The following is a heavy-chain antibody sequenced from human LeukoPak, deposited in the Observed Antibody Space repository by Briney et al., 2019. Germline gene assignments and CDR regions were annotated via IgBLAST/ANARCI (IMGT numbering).Heavy chain of an antibody. J-gene: IGHJ6*02. D-gene: IGHD3-9*01. CDR2: INPNSGGT. Sequence: ASVKVSCKASGYTFTGYYMHWVRQAPGQGLEWMGWINPNSGGTNYAQKFQGRVTMTRDTSISTACMELSRLRSDDTAVYYCARDPGPVRYFDWLPRGASDGMDVWGQGTTVTVSS. V-gene: IGHV1-2*02. CDR3: ARDPGPVRYFDWLPRGASDGMDV. CDR1: GYTFTGYY.